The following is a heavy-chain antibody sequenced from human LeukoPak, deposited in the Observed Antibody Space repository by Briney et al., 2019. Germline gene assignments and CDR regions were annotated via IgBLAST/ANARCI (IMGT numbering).Heavy chain of an antibody. CDR2: VSYDGGNE. V-gene: IGHV3-30*04. CDR1: GFTFRRYA. J-gene: IGHJ6*02. CDR3: ARDRYASRSYVMDV. D-gene: IGHD2-2*01. Sequence: GGSLRLSCELSGFTFRRYAMHWVRQAPGKGLEWLAVVSYDGGNEYYADSVKGRFTISRGKSRNTAFLQMDSLRHEDTGVYFCARDRYASRSYVMDVWGQGTTVVVS.